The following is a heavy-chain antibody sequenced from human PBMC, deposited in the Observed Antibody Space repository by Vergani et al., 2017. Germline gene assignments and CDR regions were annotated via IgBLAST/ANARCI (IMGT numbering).Heavy chain of an antibody. CDR2: IYWDDDK. J-gene: IGHJ6*03. V-gene: IGHV2-5*02. CDR1: GFSLSTSGVG. CDR3: ANSGVDRGTHPTYYYYCMDV. D-gene: IGHD3-10*01. Sequence: QITLKESGPTLVKPTQTLTLTCTFSGFSLSTSGVGVGWIRQPPGKALEWLALIYWDDDKRYSPSLKSRLTITKDTSKNQVVLTMTNMDPVDTATYYGANSGVDRGTHPTYYYYCMDVWGKGTTVTVSS.